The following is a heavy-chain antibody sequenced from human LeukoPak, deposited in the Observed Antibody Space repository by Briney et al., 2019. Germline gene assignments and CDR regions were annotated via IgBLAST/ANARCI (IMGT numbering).Heavy chain of an antibody. CDR1: GFTVSSNY. CDR3: ARRGDGGRSFDL. J-gene: IGHJ4*02. CDR2: IYSGGTT. D-gene: IGHD4-23*01. V-gene: IGHV3-53*01. Sequence: PGGSLRLSCAASGFTVSSNYMSWVRQAPGKGLEWASLIYSGGTTYYADSVKGRFTISRDNSKNPLYLQMNSLRAEDTAVYYCARRGDGGRSFDLWGQGTLVTVSS.